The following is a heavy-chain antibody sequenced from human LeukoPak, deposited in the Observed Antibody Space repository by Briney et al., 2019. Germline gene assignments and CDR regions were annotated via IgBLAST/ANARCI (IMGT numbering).Heavy chain of an antibody. Sequence: GGSLRLSCAASGFTFSDYYMSWIRQAPGKGLEWVSYINSSSSYTNYADSVKGRFTISRDNAKNSLYLQMNSLRAEDTAVYYCARDRHCTNGVCVGWFDPWGQGTLVTVSS. CDR3: ARDRHCTNGVCVGWFDP. D-gene: IGHD2-8*01. J-gene: IGHJ5*02. V-gene: IGHV3-11*06. CDR2: INSSSSYT. CDR1: GFTFSDYY.